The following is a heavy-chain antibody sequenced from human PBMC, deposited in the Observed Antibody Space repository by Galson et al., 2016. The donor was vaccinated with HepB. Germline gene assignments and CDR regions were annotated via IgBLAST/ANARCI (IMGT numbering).Heavy chain of an antibody. CDR2: IRGKSDGGST. V-gene: IGHV3-15*01. D-gene: IGHD2-15*01. CDR3: TARAAK. Sequence: SLRLSCAASGFTFTNAWMSWVRQAPGKGPEWVGRIRGKSDGGSTDYAAAVKGRFTISRDDSKNTLYLKMSSLTTEDTAVYYCTARAAKGGQGTLVTVSS. J-gene: IGHJ4*02. CDR1: GFTFTNAW.